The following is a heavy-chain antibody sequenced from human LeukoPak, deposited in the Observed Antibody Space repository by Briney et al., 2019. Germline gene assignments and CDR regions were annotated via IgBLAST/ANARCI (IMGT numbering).Heavy chain of an antibody. CDR1: GGSFSGNY. V-gene: IGHV4-34*01. CDR3: ARKAVGPTSNYFDY. J-gene: IGHJ4*02. Sequence: PSETLSLTCAVYGGSFSGNYWIWIRQPPGKGLEWIGEINHSGSTNYNPSLKSRVTMSVDTSKNQISLKLSSVTAADTAVYYCARKAVGPTSNYFDYWAREPWSPSPQ. CDR2: INHSGST. D-gene: IGHD1-26*01.